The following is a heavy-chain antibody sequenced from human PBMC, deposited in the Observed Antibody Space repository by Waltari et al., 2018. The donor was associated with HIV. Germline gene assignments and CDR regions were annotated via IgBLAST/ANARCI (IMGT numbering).Heavy chain of an antibody. J-gene: IGHJ4*02. V-gene: IGHV3-9*01. CDR1: GFSFDDSA. CDR3: AKDRATTVTGGGMLDY. D-gene: IGHD4-4*01. CDR2: ISWNSGDI. Sequence: EVQLVESGGGLVQPGRSLRLSCAASGFSFDDSAMHWVRQVPGMGLEWVSAISWNSGDIAYADSVKGRFIMSRDNAKNSLYLQMNGLRAEDTALYYCAKDRATTVTGGGMLDYWGQGTQVTVSS.